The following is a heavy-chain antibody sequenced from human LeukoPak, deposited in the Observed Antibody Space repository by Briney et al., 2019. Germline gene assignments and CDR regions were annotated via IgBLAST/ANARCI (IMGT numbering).Heavy chain of an antibody. CDR1: GGTFSSFA. J-gene: IGHJ3*02. D-gene: IGHD3-22*01. CDR3: ASRYYYDSSGYYGDDAFDI. CDR2: IIPILGIA. V-gene: IGHV1-69*04. Sequence: SVKVFCKASGGTFSSFAISWVRQAPGQGLEWMGRIIPILGIANYAQKFQGRVTITADKSTSTAYTELSSLTSEDTAVYYCASRYYYDSSGYYGDDAFDIWGQGTMVTVSS.